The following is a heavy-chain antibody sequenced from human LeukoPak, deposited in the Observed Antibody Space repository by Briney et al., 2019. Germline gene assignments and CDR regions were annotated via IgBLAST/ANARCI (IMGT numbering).Heavy chain of an antibody. CDR3: ARAPRWLQYPIDY. CDR1: GYSFTSYW. CDR2: IYPGDSDT. D-gene: IGHD5-24*01. V-gene: IGHV5-51*01. Sequence: KPGESLKISCKGSGYSFTSYWIGWVRQMPGKGLEWVGIIYPGDSDTRYSPSFQGQVSISADKSISTAYLQWSSLKASDTAMYYCARAPRWLQYPIDYWGQGTLVTVSS. J-gene: IGHJ4*02.